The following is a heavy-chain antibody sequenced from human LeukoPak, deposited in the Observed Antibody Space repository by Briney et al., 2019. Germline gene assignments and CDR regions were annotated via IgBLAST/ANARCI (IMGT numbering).Heavy chain of an antibody. CDR1: GYTFTTYD. V-gene: IGHV1-8*01. CDR2: MNPNTGST. J-gene: IGHJ2*01. D-gene: IGHD2-15*01. CDR3: AISWREASCSGGSCYSNWYFDL. Sequence: GASVKVSCKASGYTFTTYDVSWVRQATGQGLEWMGWMNPNTGSTGYAQKFQGRVTMTRNTSISTAYMYLSSLRSDDTAVYYCAISWREASCSGGSCYSNWYFDLWGRGTLVTVSS.